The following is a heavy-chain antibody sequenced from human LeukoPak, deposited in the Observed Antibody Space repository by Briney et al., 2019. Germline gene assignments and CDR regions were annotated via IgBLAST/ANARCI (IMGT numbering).Heavy chain of an antibody. D-gene: IGHD1-26*01. CDR2: ISWNSGSI. V-gene: IGHV3-9*01. CDR3: AKDYWSYTHVVDY. Sequence: GRSLRLSCAASGFTFDDYAMHWVRQAPGKGLEVVSGISWNSGSIGYADSVKGRFTISRDNAKNSLYLQMNSLRAEDTALYYCAKDYWSYTHVVDYWGQGTLVTVSS. J-gene: IGHJ4*02. CDR1: GFTFDDYA.